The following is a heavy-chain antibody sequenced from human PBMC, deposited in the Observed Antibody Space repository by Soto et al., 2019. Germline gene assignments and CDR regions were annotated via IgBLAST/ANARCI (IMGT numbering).Heavy chain of an antibody. J-gene: IGHJ4*02. D-gene: IGHD3-10*01. CDR3: AKGEVRGIIPSYFDY. V-gene: IGHV3-30*18. CDR1: GFTFRWFG. CDR2: ISNDGSNE. Sequence: VGSLRLSCAGSGFTFRWFGMNWVRQAPGKGLEWVARISNDGSNEYYVDSVKDRFTISRDNSKNTLYLQMDSLRAEDTAVYYCAKGEVRGIIPSYFDYWGLGTLVTVSS.